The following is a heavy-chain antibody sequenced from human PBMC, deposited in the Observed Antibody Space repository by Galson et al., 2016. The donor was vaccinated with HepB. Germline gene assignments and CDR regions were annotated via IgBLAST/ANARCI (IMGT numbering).Heavy chain of an antibody. CDR1: GLNFNIQW. V-gene: IGHV3-11*04. Sequence: SLRLSGAVSGLNFNIQWMSWFRQAPGKGLECISFVSDSGVTVSDADSVRGRFTVSRDNASNSLYLQMNSLRAEDTAVYYCATVHYYHIREWGLGTLVIVSS. CDR3: ATVHYYHIRE. J-gene: IGHJ4*02. D-gene: IGHD3-9*01. CDR2: VSDSGVTV.